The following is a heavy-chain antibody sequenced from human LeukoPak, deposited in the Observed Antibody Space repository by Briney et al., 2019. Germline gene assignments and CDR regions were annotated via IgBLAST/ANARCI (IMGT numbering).Heavy chain of an antibody. Sequence: GGSLRLSCAASGFTFSSYWMSWVRQAPGKGLEWVANIKHDGSDRYYVDSVKGRFTISRDNAKTLLYLQINSLRAEDTAVYYCAREPSGDYFDYWGQGTLVTVSS. CDR3: AREPSGDYFDY. CDR1: GFTFSSYW. D-gene: IGHD4-17*01. CDR2: IKHDGSDR. J-gene: IGHJ4*02. V-gene: IGHV3-7*03.